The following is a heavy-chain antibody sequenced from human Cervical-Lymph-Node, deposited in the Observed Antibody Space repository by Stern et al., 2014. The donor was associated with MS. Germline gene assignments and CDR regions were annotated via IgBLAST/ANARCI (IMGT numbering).Heavy chain of an antibody. D-gene: IGHD3-10*01. Sequence: EVHLVESGGGLVPPGGSLRLSCAASGFTFTKYAMYWVRQTPGKGLEHVSSISSNGGSTYYANSVKGRFTISRDNSKKTLYLQLGSLRIEDMAVYFCARGRSMVSFYYGMDVWGQGTTVTVSS. CDR3: ARGRSMVSFYYGMDV. CDR2: ISSNGGST. V-gene: IGHV3-64*01. J-gene: IGHJ6*02. CDR1: GFTFTKYA.